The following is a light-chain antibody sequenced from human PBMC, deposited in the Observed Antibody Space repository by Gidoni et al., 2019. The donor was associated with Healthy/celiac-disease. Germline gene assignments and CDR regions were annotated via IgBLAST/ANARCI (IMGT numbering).Light chain of an antibody. V-gene: IGKV1-39*01. J-gene: IGKJ3*01. CDR2: AAS. Sequence: DIQMTPSPSSLAASVGDRVTITCRESQSISSYLNWYQQKPGKAPKLLIYAASSLQSGVPSRFSGSGSGTDFTLTISSLQPEDFATYYCQQSYSTPRSFGPGTKVEIK. CDR3: QQSYSTPRS. CDR1: QSISSY.